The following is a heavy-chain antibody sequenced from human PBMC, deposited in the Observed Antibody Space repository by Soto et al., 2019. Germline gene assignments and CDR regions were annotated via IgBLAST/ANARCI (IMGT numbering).Heavy chain of an antibody. CDR1: GYSFTSYW. CDR2: IYPGDSDT. D-gene: IGHD3-3*01. J-gene: IGHJ1*01. V-gene: IGHV5-51*01. CDR3: ATHFWSGYYKWEYFQH. Sequence: EVQLVQSGAEVKKPGESLKISCKGSGYSFTSYWIGWVRQMPGKGLEWMGIIYPGDSDTRYSPSFQGQVTISADKSISTAYVQWSGLKAADTAMYYCATHFWSGYYKWEYFQHWGQGTLVTVSS.